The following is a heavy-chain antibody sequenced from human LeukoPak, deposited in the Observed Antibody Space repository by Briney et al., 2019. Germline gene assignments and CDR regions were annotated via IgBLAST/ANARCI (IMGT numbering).Heavy chain of an antibody. Sequence: ASVKVSRKASGYSFINSGISWVRQAPGQGLEWMGWISTYNANTKYAQNLQGRVTMTTDTSTSTAYMELRGLRSDDTAVYYCAKVPEGEYSYGILDYWGQGTLVTVSS. V-gene: IGHV1-18*01. CDR3: AKVPEGEYSYGILDY. D-gene: IGHD5-18*01. CDR1: GYSFINSG. J-gene: IGHJ4*02. CDR2: ISTYNANT.